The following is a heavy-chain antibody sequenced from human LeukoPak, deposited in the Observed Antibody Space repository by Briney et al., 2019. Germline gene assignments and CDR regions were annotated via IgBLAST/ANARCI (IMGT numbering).Heavy chain of an antibody. Sequence: GASVKVSCKASGYTFTSYGISWVRQAPGQGLEWMGWISAYNGNTNYAQKLQGRVTMTTDTSTSTAYMELRSLRSDDTAVYYCARTYYYDSSGYWVLYPNAFDIRGQGTMVTVSS. V-gene: IGHV1-18*01. CDR3: ARTYYYDSSGYWVLYPNAFDI. J-gene: IGHJ3*02. D-gene: IGHD3-22*01. CDR2: ISAYNGNT. CDR1: GYTFTSYG.